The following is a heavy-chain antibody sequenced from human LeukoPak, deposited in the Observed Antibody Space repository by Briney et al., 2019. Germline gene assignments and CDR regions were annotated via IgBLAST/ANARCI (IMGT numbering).Heavy chain of an antibody. CDR1: GGSISSSSYY. CDR2: IYYSGST. Sequence: PSETLSLTCTVSGGSISSSSYYWGWIRQPPGKGLEWIGSIYYSGSTYYNPSLKSRVTISVDTSKNQFSLKLSSVTAADTAVYYCAREDHGYDILTGYFRNWFDPWGQGTLVTVSS. D-gene: IGHD3-9*01. J-gene: IGHJ5*02. V-gene: IGHV4-39*07. CDR3: AREDHGYDILTGYFRNWFDP.